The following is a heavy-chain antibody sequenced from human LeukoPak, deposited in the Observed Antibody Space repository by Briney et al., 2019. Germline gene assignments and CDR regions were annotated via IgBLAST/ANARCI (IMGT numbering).Heavy chain of an antibody. CDR1: GYSFSSYW. CDR2: IYPGDSGI. CDR3: ARHDANYYGGTFPDF. Sequence: GESLKISCKGSGYSFSSYWIGWVRQMPGKDLEWLGTIYPGDSGIRYSPSFQGQVTISADKSISTAYLQWSSLKASDTAMYYCARHDANYYGGTFPDFWGQGTLVTVSS. V-gene: IGHV5-51*01. D-gene: IGHD4-23*01. J-gene: IGHJ4*02.